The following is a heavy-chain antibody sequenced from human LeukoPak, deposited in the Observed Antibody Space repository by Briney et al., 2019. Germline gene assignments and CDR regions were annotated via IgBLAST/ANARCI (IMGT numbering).Heavy chain of an antibody. CDR2: IWYDGSAK. Sequence: GGSLRLSCAASGFTFSNYDMHWVRQPPGKGPERVAVIWYDGSAKYYVDSVKGRFTISRDNSKNTLYLQMNRLRAEDTAVYYCARVRGYYFDYWGQGTLVTVSS. V-gene: IGHV3-33*01. J-gene: IGHJ4*02. CDR3: ARVRGYYFDY. CDR1: GFTFSNYD.